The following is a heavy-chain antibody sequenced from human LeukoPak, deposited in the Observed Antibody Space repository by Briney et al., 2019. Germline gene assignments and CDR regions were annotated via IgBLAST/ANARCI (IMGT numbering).Heavy chain of an antibody. D-gene: IGHD2-21*02. J-gene: IGHJ4*02. CDR1: GYTFTGYY. CDR3: ARVYCGGDCSVDY. V-gene: IGHV1-2*02. Sequence: ASVKVSCKASGYTFTGYYMHWVRQAPGQGLEWMGWINPNSGGTNYAQKFQGRVTMTRDTSISTAYMELSRLRSDDTAVYYCARVYCGGDCSVDYWGQGTLVTVSS. CDR2: INPNSGGT.